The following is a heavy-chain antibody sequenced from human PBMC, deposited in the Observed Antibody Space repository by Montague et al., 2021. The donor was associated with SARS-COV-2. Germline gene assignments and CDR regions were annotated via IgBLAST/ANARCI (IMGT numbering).Heavy chain of an antibody. CDR2: ITHSGNI. CDR3: ARGQVTAFAILIVFPAAGDFDA. CDR1: GGSFSDYY. D-gene: IGHD2-21*01. J-gene: IGHJ3*01. V-gene: IGHV4-34*01. Sequence: SETLSLTCAVYGGSFSDYYWTWVRQPPGKGLEWIGEITHSGNIKYNPSLQDRVTISVDKSKNQFSLKLPSATAAVTATYYCARGQVTAFAILIVFPAAGDFDAWGRGTTVTVSS.